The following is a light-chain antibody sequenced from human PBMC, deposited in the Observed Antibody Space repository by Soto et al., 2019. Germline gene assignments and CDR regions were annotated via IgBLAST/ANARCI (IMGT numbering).Light chain of an antibody. Sequence: EIVLTQSPGTLSLSPGERATLSCRASQSVSSSYLAWYQQKPGQAPRPLIYGASSRATGIPDRFSGSGSGTDFTLTISRLEPEDFAVYYCQQYGSSPPYTFGQGTNLEIK. J-gene: IGKJ2*01. CDR2: GAS. CDR3: QQYGSSPPYT. V-gene: IGKV3-20*01. CDR1: QSVSSSY.